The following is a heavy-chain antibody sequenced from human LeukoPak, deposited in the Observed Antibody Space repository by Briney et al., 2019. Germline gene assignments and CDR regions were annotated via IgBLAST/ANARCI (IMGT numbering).Heavy chain of an antibody. CDR3: ARDLGDTVVTAGPDY. CDR2: ISYDDGSNK. V-gene: IGHV3-30-3*01. CDR1: GFTFSTYA. D-gene: IGHD4-23*01. Sequence: GGSLRLSCAASGFTFSTYAMHWVCQAPGKGLERVAFISYDDGSNKDYADSAKGRFTISRDNSKDTLYLQMNSLRPEDTAVYYCARDLGDTVVTAGPDYWGQGTLVTVSS. J-gene: IGHJ4*02.